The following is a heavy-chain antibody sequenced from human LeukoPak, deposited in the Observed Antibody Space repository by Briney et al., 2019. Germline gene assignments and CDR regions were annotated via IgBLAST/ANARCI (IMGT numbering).Heavy chain of an antibody. V-gene: IGHV1-18*01. CDR1: GYNLRSYG. CDR3: ARGGSGRTKADY. D-gene: IGHD1-26*01. Sequence: GASVKVSCKISGYNLRSYGISWVRQAPGQGLEWMGWISAYNGNTNYAQKLQGRVTMTTDTSTSTAYMELRSLRSDDTAVYYCARGGSGRTKADYWGQGTLVTVSS. J-gene: IGHJ4*02. CDR2: ISAYNGNT.